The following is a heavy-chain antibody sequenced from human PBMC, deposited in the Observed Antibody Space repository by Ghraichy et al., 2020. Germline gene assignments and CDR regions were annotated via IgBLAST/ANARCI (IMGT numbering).Heavy chain of an antibody. Sequence: GESLNISCAASGFTFSSYAMSWVRQAPGKGLEWVSAISGSGGSTYYADSVKGRFTISRDNSKNTLYLQMNSLRAEDTAVYYCAKDLWGSEGIQLWLNYYYYYGMDVWGQGTTVTVSS. D-gene: IGHD5-18*01. J-gene: IGHJ6*02. V-gene: IGHV3-23*01. CDR2: ISGSGGST. CDR3: AKDLWGSEGIQLWLNYYYYYGMDV. CDR1: GFTFSSYA.